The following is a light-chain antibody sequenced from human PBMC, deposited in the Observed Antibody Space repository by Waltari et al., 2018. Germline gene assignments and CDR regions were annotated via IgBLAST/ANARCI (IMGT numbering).Light chain of an antibody. CDR3: HQHYTTPWT. J-gene: IGKJ1*01. CDR2: WAS. Sequence: DIVMTQSPDSLAVSLGERANINCKSSQTVLYRDNNKNYVTWYQHKPGQPPELLFSWASIREAGVPDRLSASWSGTDFALTISSLQAEDVAVYYCHQHYTTPWTFGQGTKVEIK. CDR1: QTVLYRDNNKNY. V-gene: IGKV4-1*01.